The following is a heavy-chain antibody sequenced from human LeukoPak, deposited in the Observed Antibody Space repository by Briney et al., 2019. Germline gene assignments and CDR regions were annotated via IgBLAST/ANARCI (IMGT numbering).Heavy chain of an antibody. D-gene: IGHD6-13*01. V-gene: IGHV3-74*01. Sequence: GGSLRLSCAASGFTFSSYRMQWVRQAPGKGLVWVSRIDTDGSNTFYADSVKGRFTISRDNAKNTLNLQMNSLRAEDTAVYYCARVSGTGSDWWGQGTLVTVSP. CDR1: GFTFSSYR. J-gene: IGHJ4*02. CDR3: ARVSGTGSDW. CDR2: IDTDGSNT.